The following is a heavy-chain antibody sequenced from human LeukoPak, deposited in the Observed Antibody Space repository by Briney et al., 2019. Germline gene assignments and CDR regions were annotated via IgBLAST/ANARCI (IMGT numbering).Heavy chain of an antibody. CDR1: GFTFNTHS. D-gene: IGHD3-10*01. CDR2: ITSSGRTP. V-gene: IGHV3-23*01. Sequence: GGSLRLSCEASGFTFNTHSMSWVRQAPGKGLEWVASITSSGRTPYYTDSVKGRFTISRDNSKNTLYLQMNSLRGEDTAVYYCAKDRPNFYETSGSYYKIKGDFWGQGSLVTVSS. CDR3: AKDRPNFYETSGSYYKIKGDF. J-gene: IGHJ4*02.